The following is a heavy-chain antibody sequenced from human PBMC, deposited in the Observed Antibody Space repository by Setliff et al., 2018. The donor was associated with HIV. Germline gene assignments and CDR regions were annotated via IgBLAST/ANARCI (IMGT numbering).Heavy chain of an antibody. CDR1: GGSFSGYY. Sequence: SETLSLTCAVYGGSFSGYYWSWIRQPPGKGLEWIGEINHSGSTNYNPSLKSRVTISVDTSKNQFSLKLSSVTAADTAVYYCARGGRTTVTRPRYWFDPWGQGTLVTVSS. D-gene: IGHD4-4*01. V-gene: IGHV4-34*01. CDR3: ARGGRTTVTRPRYWFDP. CDR2: INHSGST. J-gene: IGHJ5*02.